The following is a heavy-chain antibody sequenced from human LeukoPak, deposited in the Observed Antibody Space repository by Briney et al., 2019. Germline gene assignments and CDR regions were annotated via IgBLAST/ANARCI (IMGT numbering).Heavy chain of an antibody. Sequence: ASVKVSCKASGYTFSTSGISWVRQAPGQGLEWMGWISSYNGNTNYAQKLQGRVTMTTETSTSTVYMELRSLRSDDTAVYYCARDYCSSTGCYFDYWGQGTLVTVSS. V-gene: IGHV1-18*01. J-gene: IGHJ4*02. CDR1: GYTFSTSG. CDR3: ARDYCSSTGCYFDY. CDR2: ISSYNGNT. D-gene: IGHD2-2*01.